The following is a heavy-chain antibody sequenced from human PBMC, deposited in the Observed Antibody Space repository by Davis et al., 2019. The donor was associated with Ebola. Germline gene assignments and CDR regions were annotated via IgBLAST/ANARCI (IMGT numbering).Heavy chain of an antibody. CDR1: GGSISSYY. CDR2: IYYSGST. D-gene: IGHD3-22*01. V-gene: IGHV4-59*01. CDR3: ARDRSYDSSGYYDY. Sequence: GSLRLSCTVSGGSISSYYWSWIRQPPGKGLEWIGYIYYSGSTNYNPSLKSRVTISVDTSKNQFSLKLSSVTAADTAVYYCARDRSYDSSGYYDYWGQGTLVTVSS. J-gene: IGHJ4*02.